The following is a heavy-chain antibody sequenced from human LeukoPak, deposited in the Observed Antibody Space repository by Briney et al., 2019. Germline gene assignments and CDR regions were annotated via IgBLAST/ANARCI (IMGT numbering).Heavy chain of an antibody. CDR2: IFSNDEK. Sequence: ETLSLTCTVSGGSISGYYWSWIRQPPGKALEWLAHIFSNDEKSYSTSLKSRLTISKDTSKSQVVLTMTNMDPVDTATYYCARRNYYDSSGFDYWGQGTLVTVSS. CDR3: ARRNYYDSSGFDY. J-gene: IGHJ4*02. CDR1: GGSISGYYW. D-gene: IGHD3-22*01. V-gene: IGHV2-26*01.